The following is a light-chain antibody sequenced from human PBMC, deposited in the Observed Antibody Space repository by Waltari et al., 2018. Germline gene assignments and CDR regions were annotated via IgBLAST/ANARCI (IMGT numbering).Light chain of an antibody. CDR2: DVS. V-gene: IGLV2-18*02. CDR1: GSDVGSYDR. J-gene: IGLJ1*01. CDR3: SSYTTSNTLV. Sequence: QSALTQPPSVSGSPGQSVTISCTGTGSDVGSYDRVSWYQQPPGTAPKLMISDVSHRPSGVPDRFSGSKSDNTASLTISGLQAEDEADYYCSSYTTSNTLVFGTGTKVTVL.